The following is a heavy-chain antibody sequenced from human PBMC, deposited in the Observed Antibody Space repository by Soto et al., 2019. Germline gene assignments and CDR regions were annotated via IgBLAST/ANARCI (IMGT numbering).Heavy chain of an antibody. Sequence: GGSLRLSCVASGFTFKAYAMGWVRQAPGKGLEWVSSITATNGNTYYADSVRGRFTISRDNSRNSLFLEMNGLRPEDSALYYCAKDEGTSSTVFDYWGQGTLVTVSS. CDR1: GFTFKAYA. CDR2: ITATNGNT. V-gene: IGHV3-23*01. D-gene: IGHD4-4*01. J-gene: IGHJ4*02. CDR3: AKDEGTSSTVFDY.